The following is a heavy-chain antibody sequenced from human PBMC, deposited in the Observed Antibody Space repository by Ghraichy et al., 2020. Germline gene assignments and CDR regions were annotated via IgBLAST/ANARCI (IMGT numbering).Heavy chain of an antibody. CDR1: GGSISSYY. J-gene: IGHJ6*03. D-gene: IGHD5-12*01. Sequence: ETLSLTCTVSGGSISSYYWSWIRQPPGKGLEWIGYIYYSGDTKYNPSLKSRVTISVDTSKNQFSLKLSSVTAADTAVYYCARGDTVDLYYYYYMDVWGKGTTVTVSS. CDR3: ARGDTVDLYYYYYMDV. CDR2: IYYSGDT. V-gene: IGHV4-59*01.